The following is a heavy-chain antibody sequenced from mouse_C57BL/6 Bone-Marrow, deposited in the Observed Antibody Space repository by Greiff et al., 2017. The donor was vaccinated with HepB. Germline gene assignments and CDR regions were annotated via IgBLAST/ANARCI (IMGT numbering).Heavy chain of an antibody. CDR3: ARGDYSNYPFDY. D-gene: IGHD2-5*01. Sequence: LQESGAELARPGASVKLSCKASGYTFTSYGISWVKQRTGQGLEWIGEIYPRSGNTYYNEKFKGKATLTADKSSSTAYMELRSLTSEDSAVYFCARGDYSNYPFDYWGQGTTLTVSS. CDR2: IYPRSGNT. V-gene: IGHV1-81*01. J-gene: IGHJ2*01. CDR1: GYTFTSYG.